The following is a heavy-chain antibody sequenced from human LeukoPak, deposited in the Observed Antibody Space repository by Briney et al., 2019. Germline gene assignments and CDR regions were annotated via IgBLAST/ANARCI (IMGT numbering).Heavy chain of an antibody. J-gene: IGHJ3*02. CDR1: GFTFSSHT. CDR3: AVSRIVGAVDVFDM. Sequence: GGSLRLSCAASGFTFSSHTMNWVRQAPGKGLEWVSVIYSGGNTYYADSVKGRFTISRDNSKNTVALQMNSLRDEDTAVYFCAVSRIVGAVDVFDMWGQGTMVTVPS. CDR2: IYSGGNT. V-gene: IGHV3-66*01. D-gene: IGHD1-26*01.